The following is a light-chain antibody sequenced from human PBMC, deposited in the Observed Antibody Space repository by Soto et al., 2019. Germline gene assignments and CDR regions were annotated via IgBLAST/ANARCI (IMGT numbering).Light chain of an antibody. CDR1: SSDIGGYNY. V-gene: IGLV2-14*01. CDR3: CSYGGRILVI. Sequence: QSALTQPASVSGSPGQSITISCTGTSSDIGGYNYVSWYQQYPGKAPRLLIYAVSNRPSGVSDRFSGSKSGNTASLTISGLPAEDEAHYYCCSYGGRILVIFGEGTQLTVL. J-gene: IGLJ2*01. CDR2: AVS.